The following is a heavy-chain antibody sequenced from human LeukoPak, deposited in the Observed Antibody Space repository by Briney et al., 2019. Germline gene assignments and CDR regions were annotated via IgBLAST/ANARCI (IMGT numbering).Heavy chain of an antibody. Sequence: SETLSLTCSVSGGYISSGGYSGSWIRQPPGQGLEWIGYIYHSGSTYYNPSLKSRVTISVDRSKNQFSLKLSSVTAADTAVYYCARSGEDYGDEFIWFDPWGQGTLVTVSS. CDR3: ARSGEDYGDEFIWFDP. CDR1: GGYISSGGYS. CDR2: IYHSGST. V-gene: IGHV4-30-2*01. J-gene: IGHJ5*02. D-gene: IGHD4-17*01.